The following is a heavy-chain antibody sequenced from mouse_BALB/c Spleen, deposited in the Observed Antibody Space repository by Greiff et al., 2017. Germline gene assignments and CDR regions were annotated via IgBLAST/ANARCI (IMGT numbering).Heavy chain of an antibody. D-gene: IGHD2-10*02. CDR3: ARERKYGNLGWFAY. CDR2: INPYNDGT. Sequence: EVQLQQSGPELVRPGVSVKISCKGSGYTFTSYVMHWVKQKPGQGLEWIGYINPYNDGTKYNEKFKGKATLTSDKSSSTAYMELSSLTSEDSAVYYCARERKYGNLGWFAYWGQGTLVTVSA. CDR1: GYTFTSYV. V-gene: IGHV1-14*01. J-gene: IGHJ3*01.